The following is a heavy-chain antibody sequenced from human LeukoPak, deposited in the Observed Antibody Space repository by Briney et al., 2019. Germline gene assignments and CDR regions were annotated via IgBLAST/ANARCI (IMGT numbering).Heavy chain of an antibody. CDR1: GFNFNTYN. CDR2: SGSGGNT. CDR3: ARTGHLDY. D-gene: IGHD1-14*01. Sequence: GGSLRLSCAASGFNFNTYNMNWVRQAPGKGLEWVSSSGSGGNTYFADSVKGRFTISRDNSKNTLSLQMNSLRAEDTAVYYCARTGHLDYWGQGTLVTVSS. V-gene: IGHV3-23*01. J-gene: IGHJ4*02.